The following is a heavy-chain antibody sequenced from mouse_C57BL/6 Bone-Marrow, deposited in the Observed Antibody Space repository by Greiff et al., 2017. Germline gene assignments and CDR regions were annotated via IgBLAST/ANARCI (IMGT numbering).Heavy chain of an antibody. CDR3: ARGDFGVITTRYFDV. CDR1: GYTFTDYY. Sequence: VQLQQSGPELVKPGASVKISCKASGYTFTDYYMNWVKQSHGKSLEWIGDINPNNGGTSYNQKFKGKATLTVDKSSSTDYMELRSLTSEDSAVYYCARGDFGVITTRYFDVWGTGTTVTVSS. CDR2: INPNNGGT. D-gene: IGHD1-1*01. V-gene: IGHV1-26*01. J-gene: IGHJ1*03.